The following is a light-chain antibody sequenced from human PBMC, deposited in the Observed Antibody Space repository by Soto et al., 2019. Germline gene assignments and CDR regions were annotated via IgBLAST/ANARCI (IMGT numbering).Light chain of an antibody. V-gene: IGKV3-15*01. CDR3: QKYYTWWT. Sequence: EMVVRLSLGALSLSARERSSLSCRARRSVSSRDLAWYRQKPGLAPRLLRAGASTRVTGIPARFSGSGSGTEFTLTILSVQAEDFAVYHCQKYYTWWTFGQGTKVDI. CDR2: GAS. J-gene: IGKJ1*01. CDR1: RSVSSRD.